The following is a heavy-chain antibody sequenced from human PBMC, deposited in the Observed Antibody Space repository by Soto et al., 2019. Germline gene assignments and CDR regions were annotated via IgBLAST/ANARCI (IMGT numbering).Heavy chain of an antibody. CDR3: ARARVYDYSGDY. D-gene: IGHD3-16*01. V-gene: IGHV3-21*01. CDR1: GFTFSSYS. CDR2: ISSSSSYI. J-gene: IGHJ4*02. Sequence: GGSLRLSCAASGFTFSSYSMNWVRQAPGKGLEWVSSISSSSSYIYYADSVKGRFTISRDNAKNSLYLQMNSLRAEDTAVYYCARARVYDYSGDYWGQGTLVTVSS.